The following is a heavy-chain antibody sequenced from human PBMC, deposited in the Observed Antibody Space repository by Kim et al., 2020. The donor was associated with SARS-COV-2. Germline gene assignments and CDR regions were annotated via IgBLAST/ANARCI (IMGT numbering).Heavy chain of an antibody. J-gene: IGHJ4*01. CDR2: IKTQSDGGTT. V-gene: IGHV3-15*01. CDR1: GLTFSSAW. D-gene: IGHD3-10*01. Sequence: GGSLRLSCTVSGLTFSSAWMGWVRQAPGKGLEWVGRIKTQSDGGTTDYAAPVKGRFTGSRDDSKNTVYLQMDLLKTEDSAIYYCTEIQRGLGVMGHWGQGTLVTVSS. CDR3: TEIQRGLGVMGH.